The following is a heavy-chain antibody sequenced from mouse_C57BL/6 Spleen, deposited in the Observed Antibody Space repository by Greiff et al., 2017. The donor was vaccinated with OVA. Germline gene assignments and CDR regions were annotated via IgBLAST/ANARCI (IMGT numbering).Heavy chain of an antibody. D-gene: IGHD3-2*02. Sequence: QVQLQQPGAELVKPGASVKLSCKASGYTFTSYWMQWVKQRPGQGLEWIGEIDPSDSYTNYNQKFKGKATLTVDTSSSTAYMQLSSLTSEDSAVYYCARRSGSGNYAMDYWGQGTSVTVSS. V-gene: IGHV1-50*01. CDR1: GYTFTSYW. CDR2: IDPSDSYT. CDR3: ARRSGSGNYAMDY. J-gene: IGHJ4*01.